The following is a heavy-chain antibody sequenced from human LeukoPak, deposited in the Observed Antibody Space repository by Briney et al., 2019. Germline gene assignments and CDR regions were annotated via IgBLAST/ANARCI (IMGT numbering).Heavy chain of an antibody. CDR3: ARDKSTTHWFDP. Sequence: SEALSLTCTVSGGSVSSGSYYWSWIRQPPGKGLEWIGYIYYSGSTNYNLSLKSRVTISVDTSKNQFSLKLSSVTAADTAVYYCARDKSTTHWFDPWGQGTLVTVSS. J-gene: IGHJ5*02. CDR2: IYYSGST. V-gene: IGHV4-61*01. D-gene: IGHD1-1*01. CDR1: GGSVSSGSYY.